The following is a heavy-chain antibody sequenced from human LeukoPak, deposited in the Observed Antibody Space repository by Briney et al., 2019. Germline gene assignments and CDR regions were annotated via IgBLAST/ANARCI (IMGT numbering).Heavy chain of an antibody. V-gene: IGHV4-59*12. CDR3: ARESTMVRGVATLDY. CDR1: GDSISSSY. J-gene: IGHJ4*02. Sequence: SETLSLTCTVSGDSISSSYWTWVRQPPGKGLEWIGYIYHSGSTYYNPSLKSRVTISVDTSKNQFSLKLSSVTAADTAVYYCARESTMVRGVATLDYWGQGTLVTVSS. D-gene: IGHD3-10*01. CDR2: IYHSGST.